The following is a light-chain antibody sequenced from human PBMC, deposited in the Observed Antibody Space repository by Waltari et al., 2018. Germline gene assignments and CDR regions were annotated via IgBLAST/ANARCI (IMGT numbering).Light chain of an antibody. Sequence: DIQMTQSPSSLSASVGDRVTITCRASQSISSYLNWYQQKPGKAHKLLIYAASSWQSGVPSRFSGSGSGTDFTLTISSLQPEDFATYYCQQSYSTPWTFGQGTKVEIK. CDR1: QSISSY. V-gene: IGKV1-39*01. CDR3: QQSYSTPWT. CDR2: AAS. J-gene: IGKJ1*01.